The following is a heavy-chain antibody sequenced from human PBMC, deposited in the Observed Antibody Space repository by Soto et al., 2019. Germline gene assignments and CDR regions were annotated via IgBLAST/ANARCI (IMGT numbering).Heavy chain of an antibody. V-gene: IGHV4-34*01. D-gene: IGHD6-13*01. CDR1: GGSFSGYY. CDR3: ARGDSSSWSGFDY. CDR2: INHSGST. Sequence: QVQLQQWGAGLLKPSETLSLTCAVYGGSFSGYYWSWIRQPPGKGLEWIGEINHSGSTNYNPSLKSRVXXSXDKXKNQFSLKLSSVTAAATAVYYCARGDSSSWSGFDYWGQGTLVTVSS. J-gene: IGHJ4*02.